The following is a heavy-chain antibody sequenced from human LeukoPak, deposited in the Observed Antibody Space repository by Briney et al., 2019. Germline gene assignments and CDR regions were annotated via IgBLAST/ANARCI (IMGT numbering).Heavy chain of an antibody. CDR1: GGTFSSYA. Sequence: ASVKVSCKASGGTFSSYAISWVRQAPGQGLEWMGGIIPIFGTANYAQKFQGRVTITADESTSTAYMELSSLRSEDTAVYYCARELGGESLWFGEFLDAFDIWGQGTMVTVSS. J-gene: IGHJ3*02. D-gene: IGHD3-10*01. V-gene: IGHV1-69*13. CDR3: ARELGGESLWFGEFLDAFDI. CDR2: IIPIFGTA.